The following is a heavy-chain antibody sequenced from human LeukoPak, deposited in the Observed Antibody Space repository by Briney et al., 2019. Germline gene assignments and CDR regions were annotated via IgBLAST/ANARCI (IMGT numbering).Heavy chain of an antibody. CDR3: ARDAVTYDAFDI. V-gene: IGHV4-59*01. CDR1: GGSITNYY. D-gene: IGHD2-21*02. Sequence: PSETLSLTCTVSGGSITNYYWNWIRQPPGKGLEWIGYVFYSGSTNYSPSLKSRVTISVDTSKNQFSLKLTSVTAADTALYYCARDAVTYDAFDIWGQGTMVTVSS. CDR2: VFYSGST. J-gene: IGHJ3*02.